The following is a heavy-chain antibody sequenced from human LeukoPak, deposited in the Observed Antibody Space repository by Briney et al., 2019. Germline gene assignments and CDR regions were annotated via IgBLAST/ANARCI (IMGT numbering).Heavy chain of an antibody. CDR3: TRMTTGHDY. CDR1: GTSFTSYY. CDR2: VNHSGYT. V-gene: IGHV4-34*01. J-gene: IGHJ4*02. Sequence: SETLSLTCGVSGTSFTSYYWSWIRQTPGKGLEWIGEVNHSGYTNMNPSLKSRVTISVDTSKNQFSLMMTSVTAADTAVYFCTRMTTGHDYWGQGTLVTVSS. D-gene: IGHD4-17*01.